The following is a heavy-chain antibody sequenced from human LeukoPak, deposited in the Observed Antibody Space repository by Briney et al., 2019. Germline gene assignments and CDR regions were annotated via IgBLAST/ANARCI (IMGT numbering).Heavy chain of an antibody. CDR1: GFTFSNAW. J-gene: IGHJ4*02. Sequence: PGGSLRLSCAASGFTFSNAWMSWVRQAPGKGLEWVGRIKSKTDGGTTDYAAPVKGRFTISRDDSKNTLYLQMNSLKTEDTAVYFCLGGYGDYFDYWGQGTLVTVSS. CDR3: LGGYGDYFDY. CDR2: IKSKTDGGTT. V-gene: IGHV3-15*01. D-gene: IGHD4-17*01.